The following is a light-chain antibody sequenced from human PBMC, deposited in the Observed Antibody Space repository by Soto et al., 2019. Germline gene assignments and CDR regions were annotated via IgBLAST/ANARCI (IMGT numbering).Light chain of an antibody. CDR1: NIGRKS. V-gene: IGLV3-9*01. J-gene: IGLJ1*01. Sequence: SYELTQTLSVSVALGQTARVTCGGDNIGRKSVHWYQQKPGQAPVLVMYRDKNRPSGIPERVSGSNSGNTATLTITEAQPGDEADYYCHVWDSSTQVFGTGTKLTVL. CDR2: RDK. CDR3: HVWDSSTQV.